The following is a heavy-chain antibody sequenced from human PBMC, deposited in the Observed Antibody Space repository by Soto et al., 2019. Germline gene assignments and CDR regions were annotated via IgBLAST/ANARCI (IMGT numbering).Heavy chain of an antibody. CDR2: IRAYNGNT. J-gene: IGHJ6*02. CDR1: GYTFTSYG. D-gene: IGHD3-9*01. V-gene: IGHV1-18*04. CDR3: AMDEPLRLRYLDFPYYGMDV. Sequence: ASVKVSCKASGYTFTSYGISWVRQAPGQGFEWMGWIRAYNGNTNYAQKLQGRVTMTTDTSTSTAYMELRSLRSDDTAVYYSAMDEPLRLRYLDFPYYGMDVWGQGTTVTVSS.